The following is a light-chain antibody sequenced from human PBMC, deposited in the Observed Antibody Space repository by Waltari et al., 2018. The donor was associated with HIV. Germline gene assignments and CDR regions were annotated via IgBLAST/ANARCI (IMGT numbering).Light chain of an antibody. Sequence: EIVLTQSPGTLSLSPGERATLSCRASESVSSSYLAWYQQKPGQAPRLLIYCASTRATDIPDRFSGSGSGTDFTLTISRLEPEDFAVYFCQLYSASITFGQGTRLEIK. CDR3: QLYSASIT. CDR1: ESVSSSY. V-gene: IGKV3-20*01. J-gene: IGKJ5*01. CDR2: CAS.